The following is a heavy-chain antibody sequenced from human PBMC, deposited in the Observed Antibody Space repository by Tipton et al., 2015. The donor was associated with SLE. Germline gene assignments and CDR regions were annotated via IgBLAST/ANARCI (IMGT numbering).Heavy chain of an antibody. CDR2: VYHNGIT. V-gene: IGHV4-39*07. J-gene: IGHJ4*02. D-gene: IGHD6-19*01. Sequence: TLSLTCTVSGGSITVSTYYWGWIRQPPGKGLEWIGNVYHNGITDYNPSLRSRVTTSVDTSKNHFSLKVRSVTAADTAVYYCARLVGGWHYFDYWGQGMLVSVSS. CDR3: ARLVGGWHYFDY. CDR1: GGSITVSTYY.